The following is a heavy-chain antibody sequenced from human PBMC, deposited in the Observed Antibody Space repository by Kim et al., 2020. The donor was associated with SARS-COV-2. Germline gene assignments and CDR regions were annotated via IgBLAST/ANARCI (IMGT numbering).Heavy chain of an antibody. Sequence: YADYVKGRFSISRDNAKNSLYLQMNSLRAEDTALYYCAKSQDRYYSYGMDVWGQGTTVTVSS. V-gene: IGHV3-9*01. CDR3: AKSQDRYYSYGMDV. J-gene: IGHJ6*02.